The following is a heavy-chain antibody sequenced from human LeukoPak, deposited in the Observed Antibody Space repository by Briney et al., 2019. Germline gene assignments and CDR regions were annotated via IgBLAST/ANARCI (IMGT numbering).Heavy chain of an antibody. Sequence: GGSLRLSCAASGFTFSSYAMSWVRQAPGKGLEWVANIKQDGSEKYYVDSVKGRFTISRDNAKNSLYLQMNSLRAEDTAVYYCASPEAPSSRYENWFDPWGQGTLVTVSS. CDR1: GFTFSSYA. D-gene: IGHD6-13*01. CDR2: IKQDGSEK. CDR3: ASPEAPSSRYENWFDP. V-gene: IGHV3-7*01. J-gene: IGHJ5*02.